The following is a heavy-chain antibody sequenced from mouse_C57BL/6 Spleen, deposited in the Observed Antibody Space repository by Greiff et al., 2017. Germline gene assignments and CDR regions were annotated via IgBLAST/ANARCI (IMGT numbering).Heavy chain of an antibody. D-gene: IGHD1-1*01. CDR3: ARGPSIYYYGSSYDY. CDR2: ILPGSGST. Sequence: VQLVESGAELMKPGASVKLSCKATGYTFTGYWIEWVKQRPGHGLEWIGEILPGSGSTNYNQKFKGKATFHADTSSNPAYMQLSSLTTEDSALDYCARGPSIYYYGSSYDYWGQGTTLTVSS. V-gene: IGHV1-9*01. CDR1: GYTFTGYW. J-gene: IGHJ2*01.